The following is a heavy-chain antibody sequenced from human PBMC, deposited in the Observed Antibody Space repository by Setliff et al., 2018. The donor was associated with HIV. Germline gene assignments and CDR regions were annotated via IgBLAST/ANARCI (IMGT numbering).Heavy chain of an antibody. J-gene: IGHJ3*02. CDR3: ARDPGYKSSWYGAFDI. Sequence: GASVKVSCKASGYTFTNYYMHWVRQAPGQGLEWMGWINPNSGGTNYAQKFQGRVTMTRDTSISTAYMELSRLRSDDTAVYYCARDPGYKSSWYGAFDIWGQGTMVTVSS. CDR2: INPNSGGT. V-gene: IGHV1-2*02. CDR1: GYTFTNYY. D-gene: IGHD6-13*01.